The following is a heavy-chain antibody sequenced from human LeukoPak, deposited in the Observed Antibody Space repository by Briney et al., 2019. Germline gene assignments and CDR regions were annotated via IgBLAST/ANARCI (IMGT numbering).Heavy chain of an antibody. CDR3: ARERDGRFFDY. J-gene: IGHJ4*02. V-gene: IGHV3-7*01. Sequence: PGGSLRLSCALSGLRFGSFWMSWVRQAPGKGLEWVANINQDGSEKYFVDSVRGRFTISRDNSKNSLHLQMNTLRAEDTAVYYCARERDGRFFDYWGQGTLVTVSS. D-gene: IGHD5-24*01. CDR1: GLRFGSFW. CDR2: INQDGSEK.